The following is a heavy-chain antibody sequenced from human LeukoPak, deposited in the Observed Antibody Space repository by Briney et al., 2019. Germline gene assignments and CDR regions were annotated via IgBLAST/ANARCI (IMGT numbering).Heavy chain of an antibody. V-gene: IGHV3-33*01. D-gene: IGHD3-3*01. CDR2: IWYDGSPK. Sequence: GGSLRLFCAASGFTFSNYALDWVRQAPGKGLGWVAVIWYDGSPKYCPDSVKGRFTISRDNSKSTLYLQMNSLRAEDMAVYYCVRGTKAEYDRWSYYYTLVDYWGQGTLVTVSP. CDR1: GFTFSNYA. CDR3: VRGTKAEYDRWSYYYTLVDY. J-gene: IGHJ4*02.